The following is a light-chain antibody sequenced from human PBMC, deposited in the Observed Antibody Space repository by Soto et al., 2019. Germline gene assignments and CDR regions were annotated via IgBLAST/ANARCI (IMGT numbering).Light chain of an antibody. V-gene: IGKV3-11*01. J-gene: IGKJ5*01. CDR2: ADS. CDR3: QQRYNWPIT. CDR1: QSVSTY. Sequence: VRTPSTATLSFSPGERATLSCRASQSVSTYLAWYQQKPGQAPRLLIYADSNRATGIPARFSGSGSGTDFTLTISSLEPEDFSVYYCQQRYNWPITFGQGTRLEIK.